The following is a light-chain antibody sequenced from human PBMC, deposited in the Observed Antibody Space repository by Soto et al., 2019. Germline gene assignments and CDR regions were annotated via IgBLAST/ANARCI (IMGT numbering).Light chain of an antibody. J-gene: IGKJ1*01. CDR1: QSVSGN. CDR3: QQFNTWPRT. Sequence: IVMTQSPATVSASPGERVTLSCRASQSVSGNVAWYQQKPGQPPRLLVYGASTTATDIPARFFGSGSETEFTLTIARWESEDFGTYYCQQFNTWPRTFGQGTKVEIK. V-gene: IGKV3-15*01. CDR2: GAS.